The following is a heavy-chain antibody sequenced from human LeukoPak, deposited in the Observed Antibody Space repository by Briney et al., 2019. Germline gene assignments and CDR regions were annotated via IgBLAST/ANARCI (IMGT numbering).Heavy chain of an antibody. Sequence: PGGSLRLSCAASEVTYGSMHWVRQPPGKGLEGVAVISNDGSIQYYGDAVKGRFTISRDNSMNTVFLQMSSLRPEDAALYYCANSIPNSYGFDYWGQGTLVTVSS. V-gene: IGHV3-30*18. D-gene: IGHD2-21*01. CDR2: ISNDGSIQ. J-gene: IGHJ4*02. CDR1: EVTYGS. CDR3: ANSIPNSYGFDY.